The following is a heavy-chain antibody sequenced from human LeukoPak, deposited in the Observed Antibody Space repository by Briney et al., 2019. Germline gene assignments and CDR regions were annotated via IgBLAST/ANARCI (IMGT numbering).Heavy chain of an antibody. CDR2: IYYSGSI. V-gene: IGHV4-59*01. CDR3: ARGGYYYQDY. D-gene: IGHD3-10*01. CDR1: GGSISSYY. J-gene: IGHJ4*02. Sequence: SETLSLTCTVSGGSISSYYWSWIRQPPGKGLEWIGYIYYSGSINYNPSLKSRVTITVDTSKNQFSLKLSSVTAADTAVYYCARGGYYYQDYWGQGTLVTVSS.